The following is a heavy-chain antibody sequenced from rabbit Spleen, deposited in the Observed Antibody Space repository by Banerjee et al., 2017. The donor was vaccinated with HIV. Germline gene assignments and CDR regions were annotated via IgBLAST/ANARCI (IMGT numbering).Heavy chain of an antibody. J-gene: IGHJ6*01. CDR3: ARDTGTSFSTYGMDL. Sequence: EQLEESGGGLVKPEGSLTLACTASGFSFNEFSFNSGYDMCWVRQAPGKGLEWVACAYAGSSDSTYTASWAKGRFTISKTSSTTVTRQMTSLTAAYTATYFCARDTGTSFSTYGMDLWGPGTLVTVS. CDR1: GFSFNEFSFNSGYD. D-gene: IGHD8-1*01. V-gene: IGHV1S45*01. CDR2: AYAGSSDST.